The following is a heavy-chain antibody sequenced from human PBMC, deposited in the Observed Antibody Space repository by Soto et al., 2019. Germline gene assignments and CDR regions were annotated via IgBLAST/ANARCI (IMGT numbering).Heavy chain of an antibody. Sequence: QVQLVESGGGVVQPGRSLRLSCAASGFTFRKYGMHWVRQAPGKGLEWVAVIWYDGKNKYYIDSVKGRFTISRDNSKNTVFLKMNLLRVEDTVVYYCVGGRVEQWLNWYFDLWGRGTLVTVSS. V-gene: IGHV3-33*01. CDR2: IWYDGKNK. CDR1: GFTFRKYG. D-gene: IGHD6-19*01. CDR3: VGGRVEQWLNWYFDL. J-gene: IGHJ2*01.